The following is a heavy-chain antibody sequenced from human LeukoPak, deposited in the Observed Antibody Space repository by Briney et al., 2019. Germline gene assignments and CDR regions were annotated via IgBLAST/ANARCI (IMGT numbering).Heavy chain of an antibody. CDR3: ARDFYCSRTSCYAPSFDY. V-gene: IGHV3-53*01. CDR2: LYSGGST. D-gene: IGHD2-2*01. Sequence: GGSLRLSCAASGFTFRSYAMTWVRQAPGKGLEWVSVLYSGGSTYYADSVKGRFTISRDNSKNTLYLQMNNLRVEDTAVYYCARDFYCSRTSCYAPSFDYWGQGTLVTVSS. CDR1: GFTFRSYA. J-gene: IGHJ4*02.